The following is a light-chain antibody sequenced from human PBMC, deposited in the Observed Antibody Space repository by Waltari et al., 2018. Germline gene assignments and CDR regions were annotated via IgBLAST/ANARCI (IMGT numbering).Light chain of an antibody. Sequence: QSALTQPASVSGSPGQSITISCTGTSTDIGYYNYVPCYQQHPGKAPKLMIFDVSNRPSGVSNRFSGSKSGNTASLTISGLQAEDEADYYCGSYTTTTTQWVFGGGTNLTVL. J-gene: IGLJ2*01. CDR2: DVS. CDR3: GSYTTTTTQWV. V-gene: IGLV2-14*03. CDR1: STDIGYYNY.